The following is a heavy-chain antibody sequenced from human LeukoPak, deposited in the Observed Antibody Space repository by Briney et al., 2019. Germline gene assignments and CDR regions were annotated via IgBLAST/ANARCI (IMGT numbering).Heavy chain of an antibody. Sequence: SETLSLTCTVSGSSISSYYWSWIRQPPGKGLEWIGYIYYSGSTNYNPSLKSRVTISVDTSKNQFSLKLSSVTAADTAVYYCARLPASSGSYRNWFDPWGQGTLVTVSS. CDR2: IYYSGST. D-gene: IGHD3-10*01. CDR1: GSSISSYY. V-gene: IGHV4-59*01. J-gene: IGHJ5*02. CDR3: ARLPASSGSYRNWFDP.